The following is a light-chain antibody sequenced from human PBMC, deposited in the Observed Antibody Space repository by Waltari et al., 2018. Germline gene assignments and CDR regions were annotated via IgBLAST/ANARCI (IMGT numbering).Light chain of an antibody. J-gene: IGKJ5*01. CDR1: QGISSY. Sequence: IRMPPSPSPLPPSTGERVPITCRASQGISSYLAWYQQKPGKAPKLLIYAASTLQSGVPSRFSGSGSGTDFTLTISCLQSEDFATYYCQQYYSYPPTFGQGTRLEIK. V-gene: IGKV1-8*01. CDR2: AAS. CDR3: QQYYSYPPT.